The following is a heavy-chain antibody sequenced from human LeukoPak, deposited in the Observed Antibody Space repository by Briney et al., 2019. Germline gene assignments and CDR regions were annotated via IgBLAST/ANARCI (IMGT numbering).Heavy chain of an antibody. D-gene: IGHD3-10*01. CDR2: TYYRSKWYN. CDR3: ARDPTIRFGEPWAFDY. J-gene: IGHJ4*02. V-gene: IGHV6-1*01. Sequence: SQTLSLTCAISGDSVSSNSAAWNWIRQSPSRGFEWLGRTYYRSKWYNDYAVSVKSRITINPDTSKNQFSLQLNSVTPEDTAVYYCARDPTIRFGEPWAFDYWGQGTLVTVSS. CDR1: GDSVSSNSAA.